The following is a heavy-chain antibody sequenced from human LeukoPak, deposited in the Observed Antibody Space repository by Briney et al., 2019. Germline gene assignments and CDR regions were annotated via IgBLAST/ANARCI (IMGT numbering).Heavy chain of an antibody. CDR1: GGSISSSTYY. V-gene: IGHV4-39*01. Sequence: SETLSLTCTVSGGSISSSTYYWGWIRQPPGKGLEWIESIYYSGSTYYNPPLKSRVTISVDTSKKQFSLKLSSVTAADTAVYYCARLRNYYHYMDVWGKGTTVTVSS. CDR2: IYYSGST. J-gene: IGHJ6*03. CDR3: ARLRNYYHYMDV.